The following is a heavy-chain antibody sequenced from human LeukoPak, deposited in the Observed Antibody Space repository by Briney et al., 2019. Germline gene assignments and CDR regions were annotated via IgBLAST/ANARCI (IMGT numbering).Heavy chain of an antibody. D-gene: IGHD2-15*01. CDR2: MNPNSGNT. CDR3: ARSYCSGGSCYSRYYYYMDV. CDR1: GYTFTSYD. Sequence: ASVKVSCKASGYTFTSYDINWVRQATGQGLEWMGWMNPNSGNTGYAQKFQGRVTMTRNTSISTAYVGLSSLRSEDTAVYYCARSYCSGGSCYSRYYYYMDVWGKGTTVTVSS. J-gene: IGHJ6*03. V-gene: IGHV1-8*01.